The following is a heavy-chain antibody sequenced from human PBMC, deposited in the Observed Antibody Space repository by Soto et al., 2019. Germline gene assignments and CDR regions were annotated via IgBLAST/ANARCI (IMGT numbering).Heavy chain of an antibody. CDR2: ISSSSSTI. D-gene: IGHD3-22*01. CDR1: GFTFSSYS. V-gene: IGHV3-48*02. CDR3: ARDPDYYDSSGYYTEYLPH. Sequence: GGSLRLSCAASGFTFSSYSMNWVRQAPGKGLEWVSYISSSSSTIYYADSVKGRFTISRDNAKNSLYLQMNSLRDEDTAVYYCARDPDYYDSSGYYTEYLPHWGKGTLVTVYS. J-gene: IGHJ1*01.